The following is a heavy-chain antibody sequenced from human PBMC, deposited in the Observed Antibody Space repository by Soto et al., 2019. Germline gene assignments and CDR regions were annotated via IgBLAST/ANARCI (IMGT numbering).Heavy chain of an antibody. CDR3: ARDIDNRDYYYGLDV. CDR2: ISNSGNTI. V-gene: IGHV3-48*03. CDR1: GFVFKNYE. Sequence: RLSCAASGFVFKNYEMNWVRQAPGKGLEWISYISNSGNTIYVADSMRGRFTISRDNAKNSLFLQMNSLRADDTAVYYCARDIDNRDYYYGLDVWGQGTTVTVSS. J-gene: IGHJ6*02. D-gene: IGHD1-20*01.